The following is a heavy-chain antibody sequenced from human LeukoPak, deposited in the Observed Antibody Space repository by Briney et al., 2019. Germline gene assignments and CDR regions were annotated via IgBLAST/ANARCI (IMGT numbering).Heavy chain of an antibody. D-gene: IGHD3-22*01. CDR1: GYTFTSYY. J-gene: IGHJ4*02. CDR3: ARDGHYYDSSGYFVPSEYFDY. Sequence: ASVKVSCKASGYTFTSYYMHWVRQAPGQGLEWMGLINPSGGSTSYAQKFQGRVTMTRDTSTSTVYMELSSLRSEDTAVYYCARDGHYYDSSGYFVPSEYFDYWGQGTLVTVSS. V-gene: IGHV1-46*01. CDR2: INPSGGST.